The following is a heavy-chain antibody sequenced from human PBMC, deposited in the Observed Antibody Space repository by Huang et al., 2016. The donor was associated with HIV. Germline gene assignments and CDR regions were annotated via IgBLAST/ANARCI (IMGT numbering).Heavy chain of an antibody. J-gene: IGHJ3*02. CDR3: ARWAGYPPAFDI. V-gene: IGHV3-7*01. CDR1: GFTFSGYW. D-gene: IGHD2-15*01. Sequence: EVQLVESGGGLVQPGGSLRLSCAASGFTFSGYWMSWVRQAPGKGLEWVANIKQYGSEKYYVDSVKGRFTISRDNAKNSLYLQMNSLRAEDTAVYYCARWAGYPPAFDIWGQGTMVTVSS. CDR2: IKQYGSEK.